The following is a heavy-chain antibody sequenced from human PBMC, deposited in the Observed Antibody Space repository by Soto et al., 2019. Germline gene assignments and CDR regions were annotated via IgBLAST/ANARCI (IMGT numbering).Heavy chain of an antibody. Sequence: QVQLQESGPGLVKPSETLSLTCTVSGGSISSYYWSWIRQPPGKGLEWIGYIYYSGSTNYNPSLKRRVTIAGDTSKNQSSLKLSSVTAADTAVYYCASATRRYSSSWNYYYYYYMDVWGKGTTVTVSS. J-gene: IGHJ6*03. CDR2: IYYSGST. CDR1: GGSISSYY. CDR3: ASATRRYSSSWNYYYYYYMDV. D-gene: IGHD6-13*01. V-gene: IGHV4-59*01.